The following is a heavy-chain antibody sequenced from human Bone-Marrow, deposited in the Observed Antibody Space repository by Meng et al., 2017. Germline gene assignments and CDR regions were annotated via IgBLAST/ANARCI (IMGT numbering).Heavy chain of an antibody. CDR3: ASVVGAVYCGVGCYSGYFDY. Sequence: SETLSLTCTVSSGSISTRTYYWGWIRQPPGKGLEYIGSIYYRGSTDYNPSLKSRVTMSVDTSRNQFSLKLRSVTAADTAVYYCASVVGAVYCGVGCYSGYFDYWGQGTLVTVSS. J-gene: IGHJ4*02. V-gene: IGHV4-39*07. D-gene: IGHD2-21*02. CDR1: SGSISTRTYY. CDR2: IYYRGST.